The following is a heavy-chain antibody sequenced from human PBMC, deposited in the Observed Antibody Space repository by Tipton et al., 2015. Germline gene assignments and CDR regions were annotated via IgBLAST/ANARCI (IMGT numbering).Heavy chain of an antibody. CDR1: GGSISNNY. CDR2: IFYSGDT. V-gene: IGHV4-59*13. Sequence: TLSLTCTVSGGSISNNYWGWIRQPPGKGLEYIGYIFYSGDTNYNPSLKSRVSMSVDTSKNQISLTLTSVTAADTAVYYCARHKDSGTYPLDYWGQGTTVTVSS. J-gene: IGHJ6*02. D-gene: IGHD3-10*01. CDR3: ARHKDSGTYPLDY.